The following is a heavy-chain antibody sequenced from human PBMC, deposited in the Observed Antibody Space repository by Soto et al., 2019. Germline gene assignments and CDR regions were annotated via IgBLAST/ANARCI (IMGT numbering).Heavy chain of an antibody. J-gene: IGHJ5*02. CDR2: ISAYNGNT. V-gene: IGHV1-18*01. Sequence: ASVKVSCKASGYTFTSYGISWVRQAPGQGLEWMGWISAYNGNTSYAQKLQGRVTMTTDTSTSTAYMELRSLRSDDTAVYYCARDAQQLVSYLWFDPWGQGTLVTVSS. CDR1: GYTFTSYG. CDR3: ARDAQQLVSYLWFDP. D-gene: IGHD6-13*01.